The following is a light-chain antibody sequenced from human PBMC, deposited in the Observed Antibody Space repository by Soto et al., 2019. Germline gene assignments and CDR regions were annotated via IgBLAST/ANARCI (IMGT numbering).Light chain of an antibody. Sequence: EIVLTQSPRTLSLSPGWICTLACRASQSVSSSYLAWYQQKPGQAPRLLIYDASTRAPGIPDRFSGSGSGTDFTLTIRRLEPEDFAVYYCQQYGTSKTFGQGTKVDIK. CDR1: QSVSSSY. CDR3: QQYGTSKT. V-gene: IGKV3-20*01. J-gene: IGKJ1*01. CDR2: DAS.